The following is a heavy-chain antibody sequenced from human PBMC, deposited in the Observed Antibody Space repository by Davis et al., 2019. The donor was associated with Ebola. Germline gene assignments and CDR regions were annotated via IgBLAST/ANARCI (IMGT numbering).Heavy chain of an antibody. CDR3: ARAQCPTTSDH. CDR2: INPHNGNT. J-gene: IGHJ4*02. CDR1: GYTFTSYG. V-gene: IGHV1-18*01. D-gene: IGHD1-1*01. Sequence: AASVKVSCKASGYTFTSYGISWVRQAPGQGLEWMGWINPHNGNTNYAQNVQGRVIMTSDTATTTAYMEVGSLRSDDTAVYYCARAQCPTTSDHWGQGTLVTVSS.